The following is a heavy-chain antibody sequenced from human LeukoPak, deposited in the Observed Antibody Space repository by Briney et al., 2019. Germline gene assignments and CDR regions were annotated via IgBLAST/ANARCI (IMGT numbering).Heavy chain of an antibody. J-gene: IGHJ3*02. CDR1: GGSISSYY. V-gene: IGHV4-59*01. D-gene: IGHD5-12*01. CDR2: IYYSGST. CDR3: ARVARTHSIAAAVYDAFDI. Sequence: PSETLSLTCTVSGGSISSYYWSWIRQPPGKGLEWIGYIYYSGSTNYNPSLKSRVTISVDTSKNQFSLKLSSVTAADTAVYYCARVARTHSIAAAVYDAFDIWGQGTMVTVSS.